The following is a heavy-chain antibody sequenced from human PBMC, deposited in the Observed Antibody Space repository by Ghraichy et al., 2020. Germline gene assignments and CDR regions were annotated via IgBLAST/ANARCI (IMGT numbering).Heavy chain of an antibody. Sequence: GGSLRLSCAASGFTVSSNYMSWVRQAPGKGLEWVSVIYSGGSTYYADSVKGRFTISRDNSKNTLYLQMNSLRAEDTAVYYCARIYDSSGFWYYFDYWGQGTLVTVSS. D-gene: IGHD3-22*01. V-gene: IGHV3-53*01. CDR2: IYSGGST. CDR3: ARIYDSSGFWYYFDY. CDR1: GFTVSSNY. J-gene: IGHJ4*02.